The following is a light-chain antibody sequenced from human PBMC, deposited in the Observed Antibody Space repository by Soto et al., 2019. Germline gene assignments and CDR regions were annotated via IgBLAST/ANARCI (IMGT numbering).Light chain of an antibody. CDR2: RNN. CDR1: SSNIGSNY. CDR3: AAWDDNVSHAV. Sequence: QSVLTQPPSASGTPGQRVTISCSGSSSNIGSNYVYWYQQLPGTAPKLLISRNNQRPSGVPDRFSGSKSGTSASLAISGLQSEDDADYYCAAWDDNVSHAVFGGGTQLTVL. J-gene: IGLJ7*01. V-gene: IGLV1-47*01.